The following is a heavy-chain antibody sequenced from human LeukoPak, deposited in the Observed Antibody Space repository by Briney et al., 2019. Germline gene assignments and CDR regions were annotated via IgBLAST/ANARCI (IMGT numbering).Heavy chain of an antibody. CDR2: ISSLSGTI. CDR3: GRNRGGAVSY. J-gene: IGHJ4*02. V-gene: IGHV3-48*01. D-gene: IGHD3-16*01. CDR1: GFTFSSYA. Sequence: GGSLRLSCAASGFTFSSYAMSWVRQAPGKGLEWVSYISSLSGTINYADSVKGRFIISRDNAKNSMFLQMNSLRAEDTAVYYCGRNRGGAVSYWGQGTLVTVSS.